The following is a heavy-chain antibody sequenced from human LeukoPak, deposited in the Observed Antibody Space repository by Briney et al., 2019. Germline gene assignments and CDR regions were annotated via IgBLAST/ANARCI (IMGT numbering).Heavy chain of an antibody. CDR1: GYTFTSYD. V-gene: IGHV1-8*01. J-gene: IGHJ3*02. D-gene: IGHD5-24*01. CDR2: MNPNSGAT. CDR3: ARNHLRDGYNLGPGAWAFDI. Sequence: VASVKVSCKASGYTFTSYDINWLRQATGQGPEWMGWMNPNSGATGYAQKFQGRVTMTRSTSINTACMELSSLRSEDTAVYYCARNHLRDGYNLGPGAWAFDIWGQGTMVTVSS.